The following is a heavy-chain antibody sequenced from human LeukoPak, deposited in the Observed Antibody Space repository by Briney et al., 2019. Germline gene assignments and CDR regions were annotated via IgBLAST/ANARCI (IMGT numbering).Heavy chain of an antibody. J-gene: IGHJ4*02. CDR2: INHSGST. Sequence: SETLSLTCAVYGGSFSGYYWSWIRQPPGKGLEWIGEINHSGSTNYNPSLKSRVTVSVDTSKNQFSLKLSSVTAADTAVYYCARRSLGKDYDFWSGYYNYFDYWGQGTLVIVSS. D-gene: IGHD3-3*01. CDR3: ARRSLGKDYDFWSGYYNYFDY. V-gene: IGHV4-34*01. CDR1: GGSFSGYY.